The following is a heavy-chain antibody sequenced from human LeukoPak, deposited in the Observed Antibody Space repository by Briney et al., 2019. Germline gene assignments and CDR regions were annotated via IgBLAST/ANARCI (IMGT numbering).Heavy chain of an antibody. CDR3: AIPPRGILVAMPGFDY. CDR2: ISGSGGST. D-gene: IGHD2-15*01. Sequence: GGSLRLSCAASGFTFSSYAMSWVRQAPGKGLEWVSAISGSGGSTYYADSVKGRFTISRDNSKNTLYLQMNSLRAEDTAVYYCAIPPRGILVAMPGFDYWGQGTLVTVSS. J-gene: IGHJ4*02. V-gene: IGHV3-23*01. CDR1: GFTFSSYA.